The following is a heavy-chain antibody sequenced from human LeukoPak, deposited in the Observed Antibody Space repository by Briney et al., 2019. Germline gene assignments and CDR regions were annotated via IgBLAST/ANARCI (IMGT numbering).Heavy chain of an antibody. D-gene: IGHD6-19*01. CDR3: AKTSSLGSGWYNWFDP. Sequence: GRSLRLSCAASGFTFDDYAMHWVRQAPGKGLEWVSGISWNSGSIGYADSVKGRFTISRDNAKNSLYLQMNSLRAEDTALYYCAKTSSLGSGWYNWFDPWGQGTLVTVSS. CDR2: ISWNSGSI. CDR1: GFTFDDYA. J-gene: IGHJ5*02. V-gene: IGHV3-9*01.